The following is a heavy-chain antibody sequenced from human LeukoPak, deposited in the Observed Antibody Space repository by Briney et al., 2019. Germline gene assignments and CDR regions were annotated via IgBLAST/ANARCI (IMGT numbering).Heavy chain of an antibody. Sequence: GASVKVSCKASGGTFSSYAISWVRQAPGQGLEWMGGIIPIFGTANYAQKFQGRVTITADESTSTAYMELSSLRSEDTAVYYCARVGTSYYDFWSGYALDYWGQGTLVTVSS. J-gene: IGHJ4*02. V-gene: IGHV1-69*13. D-gene: IGHD3-3*01. CDR3: ARVGTSYYDFWSGYALDY. CDR1: GGTFSSYA. CDR2: IIPIFGTA.